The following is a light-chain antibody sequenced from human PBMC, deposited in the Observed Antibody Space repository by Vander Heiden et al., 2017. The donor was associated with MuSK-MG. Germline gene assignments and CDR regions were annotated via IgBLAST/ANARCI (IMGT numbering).Light chain of an antibody. CDR3: QQSYSTPFT. CDR1: QNISSY. J-gene: IGKJ3*01. Sequence: IQMTQSPFSLSASVGDSVTITCRASQNISSYSNWYQQQPGKAPQLLIYAASSLQSGVPSRFSGSGATTDFTLTISSLQPEDFATYYCQQSYSTPFTFGPGTKVDIK. V-gene: IGKV1-39*01. CDR2: AAS.